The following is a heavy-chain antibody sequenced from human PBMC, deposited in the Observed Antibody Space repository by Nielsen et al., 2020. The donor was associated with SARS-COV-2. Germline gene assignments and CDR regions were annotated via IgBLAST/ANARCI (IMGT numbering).Heavy chain of an antibody. CDR2: INPSGGST. J-gene: IGHJ4*02. D-gene: IGHD5-12*01. CDR1: GYTFTSYD. CDR3: ARVGYSGYDSYFDY. Sequence: ASVKVSCKASGYTFTSYDINWVRQAPGQGLEWMGIINPSGGSTSYAQKFQGRVTMTRDTSTSTVYMELSSLRSEDTAVYYCARVGYSGYDSYFDYWGQGTLVTVSS. V-gene: IGHV1-46*01.